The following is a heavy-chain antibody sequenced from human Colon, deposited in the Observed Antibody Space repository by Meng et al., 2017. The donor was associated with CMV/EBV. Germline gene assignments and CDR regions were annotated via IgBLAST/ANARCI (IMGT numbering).Heavy chain of an antibody. CDR2: ISPSGDFT. V-gene: IGHV3-23*01. CDR3: ARDFKVGRP. D-gene: IGHD1-26*01. J-gene: IGHJ5*02. CDR1: GFTFSNYA. Sequence: GESLKISCTASGFTFSNYAMSWVRQAPGKGLEWVSSISPSGDFTYYGDSVKGRFTVSRDNTKNLLYLEMNSLTADDTAVYFCARDFKVGRPWGQGTLVTVSS.